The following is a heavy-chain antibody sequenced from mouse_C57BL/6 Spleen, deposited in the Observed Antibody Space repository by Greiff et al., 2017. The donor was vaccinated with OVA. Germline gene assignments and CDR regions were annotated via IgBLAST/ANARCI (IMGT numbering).Heavy chain of an antibody. J-gene: IGHJ3*01. CDR3: AREDYDPAWFAY. CDR1: GYSITSGYY. CDR2: ISYDGSN. Sequence: DVQLVESGPGLVKPSQSLSLTCSVTGYSITSGYYWNWIRQFPGNKLEWMGYISYDGSNNYNPSLKNRISITRDTSKNQFFLKLNSVTTEDTATYYCAREDYDPAWFAYWGQGTLVTVSA. D-gene: IGHD2-4*01. V-gene: IGHV3-6*01.